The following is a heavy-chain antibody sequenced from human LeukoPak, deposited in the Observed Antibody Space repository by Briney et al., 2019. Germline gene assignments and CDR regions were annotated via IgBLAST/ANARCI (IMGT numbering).Heavy chain of an antibody. Sequence: PGGSLRLSCAASGFTFSSYWMHWVRQAPGKGLVWVSRINSDGSSTSYADSVKGRFTISRDNAKNTLYPQMNSLRAEDTAVYYCARGRYSSGWYNWFDPWGQGTLVTVSS. CDR1: GFTFSSYW. CDR3: ARGRYSSGWYNWFDP. CDR2: INSDGSST. J-gene: IGHJ5*02. V-gene: IGHV3-74*01. D-gene: IGHD6-19*01.